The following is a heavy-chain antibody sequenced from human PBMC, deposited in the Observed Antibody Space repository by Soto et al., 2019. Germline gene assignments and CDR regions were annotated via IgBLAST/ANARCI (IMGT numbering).Heavy chain of an antibody. J-gene: IGHJ6*02. D-gene: IGHD3-22*01. CDR3: ARRLYYDSSGFEGGGMDV. V-gene: IGHV4-39*01. Sequence: SEALSLTCTVSGGSISSSSYYWGLIRQAPGKGLEWIGSIYYSGSTYYNPSLKSRVTISVDTSKNQFSLKLSSVTAADTAVYYCARRLYYDSSGFEGGGMDVWGQGTTVT. CDR2: IYYSGST. CDR1: GGSISSSSYY.